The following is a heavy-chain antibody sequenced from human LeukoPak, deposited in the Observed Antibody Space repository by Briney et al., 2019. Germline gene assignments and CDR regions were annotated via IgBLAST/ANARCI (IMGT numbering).Heavy chain of an antibody. J-gene: IGHJ4*02. CDR3: ARELNDSSGYPLDY. D-gene: IGHD3-22*01. V-gene: IGHV4-34*01. Sequence: KPSETLSLTCAVYGGSFSGYYWSWIRQPPGKGLEWIGEINHSGSTNYNPSLKSRVTISVDTSRNQFSLKLSSVTAADTAVYYCARELNDSSGYPLDYWGQGTLVTVSS. CDR1: GGSFSGYY. CDR2: INHSGST.